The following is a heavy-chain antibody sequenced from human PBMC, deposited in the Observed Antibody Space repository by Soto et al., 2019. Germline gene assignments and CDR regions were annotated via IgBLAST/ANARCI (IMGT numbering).Heavy chain of an antibody. CDR1: GFPFRYYA. CDR3: AKESVWYGGRYLNQ. D-gene: IGHD3-10*01. CDR2: VSGAGAKT. V-gene: IGHV3-23*01. J-gene: IGHJ1*01. Sequence: AWVSLRLSGSASGFPFRYYAMRWGRQSPGKGRPWVAGVSGAGAKTAYADAVQGRFTISRDSSKNILYLQMDSLRPEDTAAYYCAKESVWYGGRYLNQWRQGTMVVASS.